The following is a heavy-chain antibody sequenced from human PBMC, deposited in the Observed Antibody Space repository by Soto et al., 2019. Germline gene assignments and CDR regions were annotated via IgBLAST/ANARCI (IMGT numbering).Heavy chain of an antibody. V-gene: IGHV4-31*03. CDR2: IYYSGST. J-gene: IGHJ4*02. CDR1: GGSISSGGYY. D-gene: IGHD6-19*01. CDR3: ASGDSSGSPVGYFDY. Sequence: PSETLSLTCTVSGGSISSGGYYCSWIRQHPGKGLEWIGYIYYSGSTYYNPSLKSRVTISVDTSKNQFSLKLSSVTAADTAVYYCASGDSSGSPVGYFDYWGQGTLVTVSS.